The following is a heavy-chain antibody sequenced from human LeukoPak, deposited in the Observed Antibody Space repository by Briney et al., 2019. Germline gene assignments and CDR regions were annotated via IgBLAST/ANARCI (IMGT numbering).Heavy chain of an antibody. V-gene: IGHV4-39*01. CDR3: ARPSRDSSGYHLWYFDY. D-gene: IGHD3-22*01. CDR1: GGSISSSSYY. Sequence: PSETLSLTCTVSGGSISSSSYYWGRLRPPPGKGLEWIGSIYYSGSTYYNPSLKSRITISVDTSKNQFSLKLSSVTAADTAVYYCARPSRDSSGYHLWYFDYWGQGTLVTVSS. J-gene: IGHJ4*02. CDR2: IYYSGST.